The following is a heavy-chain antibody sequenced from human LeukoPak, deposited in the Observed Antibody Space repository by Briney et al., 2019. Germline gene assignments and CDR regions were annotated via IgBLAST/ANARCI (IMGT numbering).Heavy chain of an antibody. CDR3: ANLIAAPREDYFDY. CDR2: INPNSGGT. D-gene: IGHD6-6*01. CDR1: AYTFTGYY. Sequence: ASVTVSRKASAYTFTGYYMHRVRQAPGQGHEWLGWINPNSGGTNYAQKVQGRVTMTRDTSISTAYMELSRLRSDDTAVYYCANLIAAPREDYFDYWGQGTLVTVSS. V-gene: IGHV1-2*02. J-gene: IGHJ4*02.